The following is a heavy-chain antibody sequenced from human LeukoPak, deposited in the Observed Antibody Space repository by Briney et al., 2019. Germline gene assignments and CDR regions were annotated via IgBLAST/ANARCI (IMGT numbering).Heavy chain of an antibody. CDR3: ARDRDTGNKAFDI. J-gene: IGHJ3*02. Sequence: PSETLSLTCTVSGGSISSSSYYWGWIRQPPGKGLEWIGSIYYSGSTYYNPSLKSRVTISVDTSKNQFSLKLSSVTAADTAVYYCARDRDTGNKAFDIWGQGTMVTVSS. V-gene: IGHV4-39*02. CDR1: GGSISSSSYY. CDR2: IYYSGST. D-gene: IGHD1-26*01.